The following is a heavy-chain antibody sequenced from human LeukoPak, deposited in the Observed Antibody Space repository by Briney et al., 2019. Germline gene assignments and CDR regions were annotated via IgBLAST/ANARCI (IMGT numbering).Heavy chain of an antibody. D-gene: IGHD6-25*01. V-gene: IGHV3-30-3*01. CDR1: GFTFSSYA. J-gene: IGHJ4*02. CDR2: ISYDGSNK. CDR3: AREGQVSDFDY. Sequence: GGSLRLSCAASGFTFSSYAMHWVRQAPGKGLEWVAVISYDGSNKYYADSVKGRFTISRDNSKNTLYLQMNSLRAEDTAVYYCAREGQVSDFDYWGQGTLVTVSS.